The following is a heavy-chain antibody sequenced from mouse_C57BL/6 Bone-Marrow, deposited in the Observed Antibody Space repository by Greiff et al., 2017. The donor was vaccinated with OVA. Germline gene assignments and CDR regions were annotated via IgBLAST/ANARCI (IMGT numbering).Heavy chain of an antibody. J-gene: IGHJ4*01. CDR2: INPGSGGT. Sequence: VNVVESGAELVRPGTSVKVSCKASGYAFTNYLIEWVKQRPGQGLEWIGVINPGSGGTNYNEKFKGKATLTADKSSSTAYMQLSSLTSEDSAVYFCARGRGLYAMDYWGQGTSVTVSS. CDR3: ARGRGLYAMDY. V-gene: IGHV1-54*01. CDR1: GYAFTNYL.